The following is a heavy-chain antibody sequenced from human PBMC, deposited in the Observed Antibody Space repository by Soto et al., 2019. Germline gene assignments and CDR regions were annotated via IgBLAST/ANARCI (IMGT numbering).Heavy chain of an antibody. CDR3: ARDGGRGGDLDY. D-gene: IGHD2-21*02. CDR2: IKRDGSSI. Sequence: EVQLVESGGGLVQPGGSLRLSCAASGFTFSNYWMDWVRQAPGKGLVWVSRIKRDGSSISYADSVKGRVTISRDNAKNTSYMQMNSLRAEDTAVYYCARDGGRGGDLDYWGQGTLVTVPS. V-gene: IGHV3-74*01. CDR1: GFTFSNYW. J-gene: IGHJ4*02.